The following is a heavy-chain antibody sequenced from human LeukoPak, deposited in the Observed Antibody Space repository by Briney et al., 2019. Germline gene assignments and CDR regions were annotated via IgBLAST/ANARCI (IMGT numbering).Heavy chain of an antibody. J-gene: IGHJ4*02. D-gene: IGHD3-22*01. Sequence: AGGSLRLSCAASGFTFSSYAMNWVRQAPGKGLEWVSSISSSSSYIYYADSVKGRFTISRDNAKNSLYLQMNSLRAEDTAVYYCARGGYYDSSGYGFDYWGQGTLVTVSS. CDR2: ISSSSSYI. CDR1: GFTFSSYA. CDR3: ARGGYYDSSGYGFDY. V-gene: IGHV3-21*01.